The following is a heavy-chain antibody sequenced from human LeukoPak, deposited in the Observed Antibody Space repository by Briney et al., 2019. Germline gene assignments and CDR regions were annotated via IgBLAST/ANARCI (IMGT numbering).Heavy chain of an antibody. CDR2: IYPGDSDT. V-gene: IGHV5-51*01. Sequence: GESLKISCKGSGYSFTNYWVAWVRQMPGKGLEWMGIIYPGDSDTRYSPSFQGQVTISADTSASTAYLQWSSLKASDTAMYYCARRGFGVLTFDYWGQGTLVTVSS. CDR1: GYSFTNYW. D-gene: IGHD3-3*01. J-gene: IGHJ4*02. CDR3: ARRGFGVLTFDY.